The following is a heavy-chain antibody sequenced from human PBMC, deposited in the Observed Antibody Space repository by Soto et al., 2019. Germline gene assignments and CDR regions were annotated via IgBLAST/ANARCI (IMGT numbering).Heavy chain of an antibody. J-gene: IGHJ3*01. CDR2: IRDSGNTT. CDR3: VRDYQFAFDL. Sequence: GGSLRLSGAASGFTFSSFSMNWVRQAPGKWLEWLSNIRDSGNTTYYSDSVRGRFTMSRDNEKNSLYLQMNSLRDEETAVYYCVRDYQFAFDLWGQGTMVTVSS. CDR1: GFTFSSFS. V-gene: IGHV3-48*02. D-gene: IGHD2-2*01.